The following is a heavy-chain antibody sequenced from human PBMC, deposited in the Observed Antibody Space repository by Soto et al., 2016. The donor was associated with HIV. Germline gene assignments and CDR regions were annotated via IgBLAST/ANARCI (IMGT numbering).Heavy chain of an antibody. CDR2: INPNSGGT. J-gene: IGHJ6*03. D-gene: IGHD3-10*01. CDR1: GYSLSDLS. Sequence: QAQLLQSGTEVKTPGASVKVSCEVSGYSLSDLSIQWVRQAPGQGLEWMGWINPNSGGTNYAQKFQGRVTMTRDTSISTAYMELSRLRSDDTAVYYCARRYYGSGSYYEGYYYYYNGRLGQRDHGHRLL. CDR3: ARRYYGSGSYYEGYYYYYNGR. V-gene: IGHV1-2*02.